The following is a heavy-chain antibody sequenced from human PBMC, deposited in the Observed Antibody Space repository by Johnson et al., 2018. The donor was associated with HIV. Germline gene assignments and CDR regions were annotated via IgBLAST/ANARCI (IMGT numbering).Heavy chain of an antibody. V-gene: IGHV3-30*02. CDR3: AREGAWEVRPGAFDI. CDR1: GFPFSNYG. J-gene: IGHJ3*02. D-gene: IGHD1-26*01. Sequence: QMQLVESGGGVVQPGGSLRLSCAASGFPFSNYGMHWVRQAPGKGLEWVAFIRFDGSNKYFVDSVRGIFTISRDNSKNTLYLQINSLRAEDTAVYHCAREGAWEVRPGAFDIWGQGTTVTVSS. CDR2: IRFDGSNK.